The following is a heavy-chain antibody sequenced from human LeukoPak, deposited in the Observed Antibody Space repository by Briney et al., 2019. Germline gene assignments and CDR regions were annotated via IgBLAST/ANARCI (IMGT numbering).Heavy chain of an antibody. CDR2: IIPILGTA. CDR1: GGTFSSYA. D-gene: IGHD6-13*01. V-gene: IGHV1-69*06. CDR3: ARVAAAGPDY. Sequence: GSSVKVSCKASGGTFSSYAISWVRQAPGQGLEWMGGIIPILGTANYAQKFQGRVTITADKSTSTAYMELSSLRSEDTAVYYCARVAAAGPDYWGQGTLVTVSS. J-gene: IGHJ4*02.